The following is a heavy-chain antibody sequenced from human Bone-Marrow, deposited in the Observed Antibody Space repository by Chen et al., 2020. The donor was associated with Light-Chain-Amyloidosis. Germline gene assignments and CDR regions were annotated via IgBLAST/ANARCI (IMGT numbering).Heavy chain of an antibody. J-gene: IGHJ4*02. CDR3: ARRRDGYNFDY. CDR1: GYTFPNYW. V-gene: IGHV5-51*01. D-gene: IGHD5-12*01. CDR2: IYPDDSDA. Sequence: EVQLEQSGHEVKQHGASLQISGKSSGYTFPNYWIGWVRQMPGKGLEWMGVIYPDDSDARYSPSFEGQVTISADKPITTAYLQWRSLKASDTAMYYCARRRDGYNFDYWGQGTLVTVSS.